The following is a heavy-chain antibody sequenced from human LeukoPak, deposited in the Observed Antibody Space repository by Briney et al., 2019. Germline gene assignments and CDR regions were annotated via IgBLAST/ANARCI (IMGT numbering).Heavy chain of an antibody. V-gene: IGHV3-7*01. Sequence: GGSLRLSCGVSGFTFSSYWMNWVRQAPGKGLEWVASIKQDGGEKSYVDSVEGRFTISRDNAKNSLYLQMSSLRAEDTAVYYCARDGTAAGLYFDLWGQGTLVTVSS. CDR2: IKQDGGEK. CDR3: ARDGTAAGLYFDL. J-gene: IGHJ4*01. CDR1: GFTFSSYW. D-gene: IGHD6-13*01.